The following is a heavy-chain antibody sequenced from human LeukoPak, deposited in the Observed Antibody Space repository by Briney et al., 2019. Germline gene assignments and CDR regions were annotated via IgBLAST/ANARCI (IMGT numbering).Heavy chain of an antibody. J-gene: IGHJ6*02. CDR1: GFTVSSNY. D-gene: IGHD3-16*01. Sequence: GGSLRLSCAASGFTVSSNYMSWVRQAPGKGLEWVSVIYSGGSTHYADSVKGRFTISRDNSKNTLYLQMNSLRAEDTAVYYCAHFGGVTHYYGMDVWGQGTTVTVSS. V-gene: IGHV3-53*01. CDR2: IYSGGST. CDR3: AHFGGVTHYYGMDV.